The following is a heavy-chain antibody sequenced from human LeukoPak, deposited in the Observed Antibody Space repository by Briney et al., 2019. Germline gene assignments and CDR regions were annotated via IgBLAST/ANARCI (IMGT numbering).Heavy chain of an antibody. D-gene: IGHD6-13*01. J-gene: IGHJ4*02. CDR2: IYYSGST. Sequence: SETLSLTCTVSGGSISSGDYYWSWIRQPPGKGLEWIGYIYYSGSTYYNPSLKSRVTISVDTSKNQFSLKLSSVTAADTAVYYCARELSADGYPYYFDYWGQGTLVTVSS. CDR1: GGSISSGDYY. CDR3: ARELSADGYPYYFDY. V-gene: IGHV4-30-4*01.